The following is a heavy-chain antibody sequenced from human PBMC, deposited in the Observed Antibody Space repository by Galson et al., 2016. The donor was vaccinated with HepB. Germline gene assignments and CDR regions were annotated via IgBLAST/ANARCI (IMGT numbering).Heavy chain of an antibody. CDR3: ATAAVPTFGYGMDV. CDR2: IIPIFDTS. CDR1: GGTFTSYA. V-gene: IGHV1-69*13. J-gene: IGHJ6*02. Sequence: SVKVSCKASGGTFTSYAISWVRQAPGQGLEWMGGIIPIFDTSNYAQKFQDRVTFTADESPSTVYMEMSSLRSEDTAVYYCATAAVPTFGYGMDVWGQGTTVTVSS. D-gene: IGHD3-3*01.